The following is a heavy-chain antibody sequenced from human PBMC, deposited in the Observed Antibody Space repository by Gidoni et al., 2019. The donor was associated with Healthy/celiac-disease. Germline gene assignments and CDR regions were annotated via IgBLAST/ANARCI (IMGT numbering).Heavy chain of an antibody. CDR1: GFTFSRYS. CDR3: ARDSIVVVERWGGWYFDL. J-gene: IGHJ2*01. D-gene: IGHD2-15*01. Sequence: EVQLVEYGGGLVKPGGSLRLSCAASGFTFSRYSRNWVRQAPGKGLEWVSAISSSSSYIYYADSVKGRFTISRDNAKNSLYLQMNSLRAEDTAVYYCARDSIVVVERWGGWYFDLWGRGTLVTVSS. CDR2: ISSSSSYI. V-gene: IGHV3-21*01.